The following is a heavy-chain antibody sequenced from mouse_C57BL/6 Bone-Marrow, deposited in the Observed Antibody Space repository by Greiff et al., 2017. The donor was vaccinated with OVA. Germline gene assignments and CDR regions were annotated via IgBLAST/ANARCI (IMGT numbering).Heavy chain of an antibody. J-gene: IGHJ3*01. CDR2: IDPSDSET. CDR3: ARGGDYYDYCWFAY. Sequence: QVQLKQPGAELVRPGSSVKLSCKASGYTFTSYWMHWVKQRPIQGLEWIGNIDPSDSETHYNQKFKDKATLTVDKSSSTAYMQLSSLTSEDSAVYYCARGGDYYDYCWFAYWGQGTLVTVSA. V-gene: IGHV1-52*01. CDR1: GYTFTSYW. D-gene: IGHD2-4*01.